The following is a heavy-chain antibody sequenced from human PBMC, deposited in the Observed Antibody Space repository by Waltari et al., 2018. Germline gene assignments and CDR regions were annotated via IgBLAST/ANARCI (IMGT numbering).Heavy chain of an antibody. D-gene: IGHD4-17*01. CDR3: ARVYGGNFRSAIYYFDY. CDR2: IYYSGST. Sequence: QVQLQESGPGLVKPSETLSLTCTVSGGSISSYYWSWIRQPPGKGLEWIGYIYYSGSTNYNPSLKSRITISVDTSKNQFSLKLSSVTAAGTAVYYCARVYGGNFRSAIYYFDYWGQGTLVTVSS. J-gene: IGHJ4*02. CDR1: GGSISSYY. V-gene: IGHV4-59*01.